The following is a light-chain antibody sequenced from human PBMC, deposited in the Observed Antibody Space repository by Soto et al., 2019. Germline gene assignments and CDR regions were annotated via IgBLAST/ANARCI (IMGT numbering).Light chain of an antibody. CDR2: DAS. CDR1: KHITNS. J-gene: IGKJ4*01. CDR3: QQYKNWPLT. V-gene: IGKV3-15*01. Sequence: EIVMTKSPAPLPVSQGEKPTLSSRASKHITNSLAWYQQKPDQSPRLLIYDASARATGIPARFSGGGSGTDFTLTINSLQSEDFAVYYCQQYKNWPLTFGGGTKVEIK.